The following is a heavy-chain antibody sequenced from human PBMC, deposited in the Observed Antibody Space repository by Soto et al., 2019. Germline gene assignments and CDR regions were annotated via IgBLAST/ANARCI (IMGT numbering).Heavy chain of an antibody. V-gene: IGHV4-39*01. Sequence: QLQLQESGPGLVKPSETLSLTCTVSNGSISSAIYYWGWIRQPPGKGLEWIGSIYHSGSTYYNPSLQGRVTISVDTSKNLFSLKLSSVTAADTALYFCAGRSSLASVQVYFGEISNYNWFDPWGQGTLVTVSS. CDR2: IYHSGST. CDR3: AGRSSLASVQVYFGEISNYNWFDP. D-gene: IGHD3-10*01. J-gene: IGHJ5*02. CDR1: NGSISSAIYY.